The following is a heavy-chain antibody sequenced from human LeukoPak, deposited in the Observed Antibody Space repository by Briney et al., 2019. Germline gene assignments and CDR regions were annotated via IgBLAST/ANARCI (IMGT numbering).Heavy chain of an antibody. J-gene: IGHJ3*02. CDR3: ARKWIQLRIDAFDI. V-gene: IGHV3-7*01. CDR2: IKQDGSEK. D-gene: IGHD5-18*01. Sequence: GGSLRLSCAASGFTFSSYWMSWVRQAPGKGLEWVANIKQDGSEKYYVDSVKGRFTISRDNAKNSLYLQMNSLRAEDTAVYYCARKWIQLRIDAFDIWGQGTMVTVSS. CDR1: GFTFSSYW.